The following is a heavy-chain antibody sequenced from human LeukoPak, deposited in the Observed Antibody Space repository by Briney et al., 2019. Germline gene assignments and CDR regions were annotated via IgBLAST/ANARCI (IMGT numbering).Heavy chain of an antibody. J-gene: IGHJ6*03. V-gene: IGHV3-9*03. Sequence: GRSLRLSCAASGFTFDDYAMHWVRHAPGKGREWVAGISWNSGNIVYADSVKGRFNISRDNANNCLYLQMNSLRAEDMALYYCAKDSSSSYYYYYMDVWGKGTTVTVSS. CDR1: GFTFDDYA. CDR3: AKDSSSSYYYYYMDV. CDR2: ISWNSGNI. D-gene: IGHD6-6*01.